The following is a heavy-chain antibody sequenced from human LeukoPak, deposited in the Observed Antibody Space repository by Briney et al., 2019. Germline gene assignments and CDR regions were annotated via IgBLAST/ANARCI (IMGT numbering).Heavy chain of an antibody. CDR1: GYSFTSYG. CDR2: ISAYNGNT. CDR3: ARYDFWSGYPTAGMDV. Sequence: ASVKVSCKASGYSFTSYGISWVRQAPGQGLEWMGWISAYNGNTNYAQKLQGRVTMTTDTSTSTAYMELRSLRSDDTAVYYCARYDFWSGYPTAGMDVWGQGTTVTVSS. V-gene: IGHV1-18*01. D-gene: IGHD3-3*01. J-gene: IGHJ6*02.